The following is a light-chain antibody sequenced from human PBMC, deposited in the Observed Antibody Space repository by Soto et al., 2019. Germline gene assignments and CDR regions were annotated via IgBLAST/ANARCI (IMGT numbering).Light chain of an antibody. V-gene: IGKV3-20*01. CDR2: GSS. J-gene: IGKJ2*01. Sequence: EIVLTQSPGTLSLSPGERATLSCRASQFVSTTYLAWYQQKPGQAPRLLIYGSSSRAPGIPDRFSGSGSGTDFTLTISRLEPEDFAVYYCQQYGTSPMYTFGQGTKLEI. CDR1: QFVSTTY. CDR3: QQYGTSPMYT.